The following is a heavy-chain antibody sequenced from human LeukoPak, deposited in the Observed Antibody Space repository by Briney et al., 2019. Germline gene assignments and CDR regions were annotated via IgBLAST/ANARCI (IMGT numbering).Heavy chain of an antibody. D-gene: IGHD4-23*01. CDR3: ASTGLITVVTGYFDY. Sequence: PGGSLRLSCAASGFTFSSYSMNWVRQAPGKGLEWVSSISSSSSYIYYADSVKGRFTISRDNAKNSLYLQMNSLRAEDTAVYYCASTGLITVVTGYFDYWGQGTLVTVSS. V-gene: IGHV3-21*01. CDR2: ISSSSSYI. J-gene: IGHJ4*02. CDR1: GFTFSSYS.